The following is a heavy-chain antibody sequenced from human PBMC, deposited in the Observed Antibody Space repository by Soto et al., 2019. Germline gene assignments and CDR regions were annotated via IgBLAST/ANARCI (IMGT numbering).Heavy chain of an antibody. V-gene: IGHV4-34*01. CDR2: IHHSGST. D-gene: IGHD2-2*01. CDR1: VGSFSGYY. Sequence: SETLSLTCAVYVGSFSGYYWSWIRQPPGKGLEWIGEIHHSGSTNYNPSLKSRVTISVDTSKNQFSLKLRSVTAADTAVYYCARGLCTSTSCYPPDAFDIWGQGTMVTVSS. J-gene: IGHJ3*02. CDR3: ARGLCTSTSCYPPDAFDI.